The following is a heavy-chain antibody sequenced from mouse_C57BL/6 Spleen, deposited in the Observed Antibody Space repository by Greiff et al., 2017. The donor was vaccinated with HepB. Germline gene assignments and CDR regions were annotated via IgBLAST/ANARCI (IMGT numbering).Heavy chain of an antibody. D-gene: IGHD2-1*01. Sequence: EVQGVESGGGLVQPGGSMKLSCAASGFTFSDAWMDWVRQSPEKGLEWVAEIRNKANNHATYYAESVKGRFTISRDDSKSSVYLQMNSLRAEDTGIYYCYGNYGAYWGQGTLVTVSA. V-gene: IGHV6-6*01. CDR2: IRNKANNHAT. CDR3: YGNYGAY. J-gene: IGHJ3*01. CDR1: GFTFSDAW.